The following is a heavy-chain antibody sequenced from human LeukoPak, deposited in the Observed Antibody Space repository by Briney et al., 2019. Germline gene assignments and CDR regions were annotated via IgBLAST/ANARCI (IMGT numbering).Heavy chain of an antibody. V-gene: IGHV3-49*04. CDR1: GFSFGYYA. CDR2: IRSKTYGGTT. J-gene: IGHJ4*02. Sequence: GGSLRLSCTATGFSFGYYAMSWVRQAPGKGLEWVGLIRSKTYGGTTEYAASVQGRFSLPRDDSKSIAYVQLNSLKTEDTAVYYCTRGSTVRGAKYFFDYWGQGTLVTVSS. D-gene: IGHD3-10*01. CDR3: TRGSTVRGAKYFFDY.